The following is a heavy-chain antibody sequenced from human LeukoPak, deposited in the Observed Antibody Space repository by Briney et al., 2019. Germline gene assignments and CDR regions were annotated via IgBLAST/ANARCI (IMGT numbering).Heavy chain of an antibody. CDR3: AKDRRGNYYYYYGMDV. J-gene: IGHJ6*02. CDR1: GFTFSSYA. Sequence: PGGSLRLSCAASGFTFSSYAMSWVRQAPGQGLEWVSAISGSGVSTYYADSVKGRFTISRDNSKNTLYLQMNSLRAEDTAVYYCAKDRRGNYYYYYGMDVWGQGTTVTVSS. V-gene: IGHV3-23*01. CDR2: ISGSGVST. D-gene: IGHD3-10*01.